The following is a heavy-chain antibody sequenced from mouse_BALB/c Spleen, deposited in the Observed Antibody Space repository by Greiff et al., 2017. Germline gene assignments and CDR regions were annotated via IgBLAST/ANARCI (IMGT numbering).Heavy chain of an antibody. J-gene: IGHJ4*01. D-gene: IGHD1-1*01. CDR2: IDPANGNT. Sequence: VQLQQSGAELVKPGASVKLSCTASGFNIKDTYMHWVKQRPEQGLEWIGRIDPANGNTKYDPKFQGKATITADTSSNTAYLQLSSLTSEDTAVDYCARITFYAMDYWGQGTSVTVSS. CDR1: GFNIKDTY. V-gene: IGHV14-3*02. CDR3: ARITFYAMDY.